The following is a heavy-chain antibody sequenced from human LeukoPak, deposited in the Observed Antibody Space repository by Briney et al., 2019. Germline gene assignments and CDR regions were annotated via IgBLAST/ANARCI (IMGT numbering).Heavy chain of an antibody. J-gene: IGHJ4*02. CDR3: ARRGEPAGISVFDY. D-gene: IGHD2-2*02. V-gene: IGHV4-30-4*01. CDR1: GGSISSGDYY. Sequence: SQTLSLTCTVSGGSISSGDYYWSWIRQPPGKGLEWIGHIYYSGPTDYNPSLKSRLIMSLDTSKNQFSLKLSSVTAADTAVYYCARRGEPAGISVFDYWGQGTLVTVSS. CDR2: IYYSGPT.